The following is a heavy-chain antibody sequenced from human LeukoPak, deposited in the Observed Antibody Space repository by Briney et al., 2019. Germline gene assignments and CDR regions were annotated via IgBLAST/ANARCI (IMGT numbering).Heavy chain of an antibody. Sequence: SETLSLTCTVSGGSISSYYWSWIRQPAGKGLEWIGRIYTSGSTNYNPSLKSRVTMSVDASKNQFSLKLSSVTAADTAVYYCARDDSTYSSSRGYCYYGMDVWGQGTTVTVSS. V-gene: IGHV4-4*07. CDR1: GGSISSYY. D-gene: IGHD6-6*01. CDR3: ARDDSTYSSSRGYCYYGMDV. J-gene: IGHJ6*02. CDR2: IYTSGST.